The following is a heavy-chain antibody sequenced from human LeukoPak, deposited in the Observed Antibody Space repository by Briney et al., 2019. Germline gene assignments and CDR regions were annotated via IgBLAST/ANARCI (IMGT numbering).Heavy chain of an antibody. J-gene: IGHJ3*02. V-gene: IGHV3-33*06. D-gene: IGHD5-24*01. CDR2: IWYDGSNK. CDR1: GFTFSSYG. Sequence: RSLRLSCAASGFTFSSYGMHWVRQAPGKGLEWVAVIWYDGSNKYYADSVKGRFTISRDNSKNTLYLQMNSLRAEDTAVYYCAKDLPTIYGYPPDAFDIWGQGTMVTVSS. CDR3: AKDLPTIYGYPPDAFDI.